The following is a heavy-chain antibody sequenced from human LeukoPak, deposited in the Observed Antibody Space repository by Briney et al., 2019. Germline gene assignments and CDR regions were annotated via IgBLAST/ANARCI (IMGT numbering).Heavy chain of an antibody. J-gene: IGHJ6*03. Sequence: PSETLSLTCTVSGGSISSYYWSWIRQPPGKGLEWIGYIYYSGSTNYNPSLKSRVTISVDTSKNQFSLKLSSVTAADTAVYYCARAPSYNGYYYYYMDVWGKGTTVTVSS. V-gene: IGHV4-59*01. D-gene: IGHD1-14*01. CDR3: ARAPSYNGYYYYYMDV. CDR2: IYYSGST. CDR1: GGSISSYY.